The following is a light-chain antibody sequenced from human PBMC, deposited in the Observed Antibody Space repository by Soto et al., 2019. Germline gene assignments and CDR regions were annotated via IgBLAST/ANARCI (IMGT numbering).Light chain of an antibody. CDR3: SSCSSSSTI. Sequence: QTVVTQPASVSGSPGQSITISCTGTSSDVGSYNYVSWYQQHPGRAPQLIIYDVSYRPSGVSDRFSGSKSGNTASLTISGLQAADEADYYCSSCSSSSTIFGGGTKLTVL. V-gene: IGLV2-14*03. CDR2: DVS. CDR1: SSDVGSYNY. J-gene: IGLJ2*01.